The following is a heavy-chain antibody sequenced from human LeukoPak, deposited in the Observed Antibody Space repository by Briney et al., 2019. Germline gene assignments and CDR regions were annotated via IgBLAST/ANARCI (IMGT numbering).Heavy chain of an antibody. Sequence: GGSLRVSVEASGFTLSDYKMSWIRKAPGKGLKWVSSISSSSSYTNYADSVKGRFTISRDNAKNSLYLQMNSLRAEDTAVYYCARKGSGRNWFDPWGQGTLVTVSS. J-gene: IGHJ5*02. CDR1: GFTLSDYK. CDR2: ISSSSSYT. V-gene: IGHV3-11*06. CDR3: ARKGSGRNWFDP. D-gene: IGHD1-26*01.